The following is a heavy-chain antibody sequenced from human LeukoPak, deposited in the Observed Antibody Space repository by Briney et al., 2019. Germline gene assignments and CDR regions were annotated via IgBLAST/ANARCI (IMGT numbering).Heavy chain of an antibody. CDR1: GYTFTSYG. Sequence: ASVKVSCKASGYTFTSYGISWVRQAPGQGLEGMGWISAYNGNTSYAQKLQGRVTMTTDTSTSTAYMELRSLRSDDTAVYYCARSSGYDNVMSYWGQGTLVTVSS. V-gene: IGHV1-18*01. CDR3: ARSSGYDNVMSY. D-gene: IGHD5-12*01. J-gene: IGHJ4*02. CDR2: ISAYNGNT.